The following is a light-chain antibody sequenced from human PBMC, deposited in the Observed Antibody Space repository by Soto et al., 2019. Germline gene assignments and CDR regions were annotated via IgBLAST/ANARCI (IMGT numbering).Light chain of an antibody. Sequence: QSALTQPASVSGSPGQSITISCTGTSSDFGGYNYVSWYQQHPGKAPKLMIYDLTNRPSGVSNRFSGSKSGNTASLTISGLQAGDEADYYCSSYTSTNTYVFGTGTKLTVL. CDR1: SSDFGGYNY. CDR3: SSYTSTNTYV. CDR2: DLT. V-gene: IGLV2-14*03. J-gene: IGLJ1*01.